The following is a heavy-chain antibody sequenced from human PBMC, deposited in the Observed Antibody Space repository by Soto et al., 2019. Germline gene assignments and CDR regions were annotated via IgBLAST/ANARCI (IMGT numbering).Heavy chain of an antibody. CDR1: GFTFSSYV. CDR2: IGVSGGST. D-gene: IGHD2-15*01. CDR3: AKGLMVAATWDAFHI. V-gene: IGHV3-23*01. Sequence: EVQLLESGGGLGQPGGSLRLSCAASGFTFSSYVMSWVRQAPGKGLEWVAAIGVSGGSTYYADSVKGRFTISRDNSKNTLYLRMSSLRAEDTAVYYCAKGLMVAATWDAFHIWGQGTMVTVSS. J-gene: IGHJ3*02.